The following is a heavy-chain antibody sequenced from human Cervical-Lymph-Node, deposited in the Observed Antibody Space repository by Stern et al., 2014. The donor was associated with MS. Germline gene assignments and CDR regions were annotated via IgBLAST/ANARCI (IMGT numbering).Heavy chain of an antibody. Sequence: VQLVQSGGGLVQPGRSLRLSCAASGFTFDDYAMHWVRQAPGEGLEWVSGISWNSGNIGYADSVKGRFTISRDNAKNSLYLQMNSLRAEDTALYYCAKVSGYSSGWYGYWGQGTLVTVSS. CDR2: ISWNSGNI. CDR1: GFTFDDYA. CDR3: AKVSGYSSGWYGY. V-gene: IGHV3-9*01. D-gene: IGHD6-19*01. J-gene: IGHJ4*02.